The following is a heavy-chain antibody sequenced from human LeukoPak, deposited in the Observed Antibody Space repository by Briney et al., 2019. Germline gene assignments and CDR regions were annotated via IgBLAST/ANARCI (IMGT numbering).Heavy chain of an antibody. V-gene: IGHV4-61*02. CDR1: GGSISSGSYY. Sequence: SETLSLTCTVSGGSISSGSYYWSWIRQPAGKGLEWIGRIYTSGSTNYNPPLKSRVTISVDTSKNQFSLKLSSVTAADTAVYYCARGLRRYCSSTSCSNFGAFDIWGQGTMVTVSS. CDR2: IYTSGST. CDR3: ARGLRRYCSSTSCSNFGAFDI. D-gene: IGHD2-2*01. J-gene: IGHJ3*02.